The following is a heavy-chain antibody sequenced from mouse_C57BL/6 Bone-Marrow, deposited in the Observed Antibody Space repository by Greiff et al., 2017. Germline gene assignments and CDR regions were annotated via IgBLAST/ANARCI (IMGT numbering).Heavy chain of an antibody. J-gene: IGHJ3*01. D-gene: IGHD1-1*01. CDR2: INPYNGGT. CDR3: ARGYDGSSSWFAY. CDR1: GYTFTDYY. V-gene: IGHV1-19*01. Sequence: EVQLQQSGPVLVKPGASVKMSCKASGYTFTDYYMNWVKQSHGKSLEWIGVINPYNGGTSYNQKFKGKATLTVDKSSSTAYMELNSLTSEDSAVYYCARGYDGSSSWFAYWGQGTLVTVSA.